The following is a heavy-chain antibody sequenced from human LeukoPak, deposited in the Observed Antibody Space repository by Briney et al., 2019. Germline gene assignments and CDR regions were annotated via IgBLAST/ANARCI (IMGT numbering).Heavy chain of an antibody. CDR3: ARRSYSGLDY. V-gene: IGHV3-33*01. CDR1: GFIFTSYG. CDR2: IWYDGSKT. J-gene: IGHJ4*02. D-gene: IGHD2-15*01. Sequence: PGGSLRLSCAASGFIFTSYGMHWVRQAPGKGLEWVAVIWYDGSKTEYADSVKGRFTISRDVSKNTLYLQMNSLRAEDTAVYYCARRSYSGLDYWGQGTLVTVSS.